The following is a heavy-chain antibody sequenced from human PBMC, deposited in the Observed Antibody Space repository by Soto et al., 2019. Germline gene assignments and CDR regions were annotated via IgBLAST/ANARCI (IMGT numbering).Heavy chain of an antibody. CDR1: GFTFSSYG. CDR2: IWYDGSNK. Sequence: GGSLRLSCAASGFTFSSYGMHWARQAPGKGLEWVAVIWYDGSNKYYADSVKGRFTISRDNSKNTLYLQMNSLRAEDTAVYYCARDLGLYYYDSSGFPGYWGQGTLVTVSS. CDR3: ARDLGLYYYDSSGFPGY. D-gene: IGHD3-22*01. V-gene: IGHV3-33*01. J-gene: IGHJ4*02.